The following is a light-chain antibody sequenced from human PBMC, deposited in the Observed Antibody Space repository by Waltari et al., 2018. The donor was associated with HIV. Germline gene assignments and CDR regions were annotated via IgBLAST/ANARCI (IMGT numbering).Light chain of an antibody. J-gene: IGLJ3*02. Sequence: QSVLTQPPSVSAAPRQRVTISCSGSSSNIGNNAVNWYQQLPGKAPNLFIYYDDLRTSGVSDRFSGSKSGTSASLAISGLQSEDEADYYCAAWDDTLNGWVFGGGTKLTVL. CDR1: SSNIGNNA. CDR2: YDD. V-gene: IGLV1-36*01. CDR3: AAWDDTLNGWV.